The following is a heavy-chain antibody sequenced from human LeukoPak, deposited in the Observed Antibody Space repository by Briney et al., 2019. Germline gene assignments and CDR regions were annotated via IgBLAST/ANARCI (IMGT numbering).Heavy chain of an antibody. J-gene: IGHJ3*02. CDR2: INWNGGST. D-gene: IGHD3-22*01. V-gene: IGHV3-20*04. CDR3: ARLPTMIDAFDI. CDR1: GFTFDDYG. Sequence: GGSLRLSCAATGFTFDDYGMSWVRQAPGKGLEWVSGINWNGGSTGYADSVKGRFTISRDNAKNSLYLQMNSLRAEDTALYYCARLPTMIDAFDIWGQGTMVTVSS.